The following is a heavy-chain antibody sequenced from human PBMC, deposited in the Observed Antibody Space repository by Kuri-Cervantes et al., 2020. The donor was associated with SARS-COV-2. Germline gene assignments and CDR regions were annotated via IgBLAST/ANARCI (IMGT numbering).Heavy chain of an antibody. J-gene: IGHJ4*02. CDR3: ARDRAAAGVYYSDY. V-gene: IGHV3-30-3*01. Sequence: GESLKISCAASGFTFSTYAMHWVRQAPGKGLEWVAVISYDGSNKYYADSVKGRFTISRDNSKSTLYLQMNSLRAEDTAVYYCARDRAAAGVYYSDYWGQGTLVTVSS. CDR1: GFTFSTYA. D-gene: IGHD6-13*01. CDR2: ISYDGSNK.